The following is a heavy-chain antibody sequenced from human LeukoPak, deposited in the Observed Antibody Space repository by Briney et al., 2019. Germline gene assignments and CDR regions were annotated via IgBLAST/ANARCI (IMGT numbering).Heavy chain of an antibody. J-gene: IGHJ4*02. CDR3: ATGMGATTQAYYFDY. CDR2: FDPGDGET. D-gene: IGHD1-26*01. V-gene: IGHV1-24*01. CDR1: GYTAADLS. Sequence: ASVKVSCKVSGYTAADLSMHWVRQAPGKGLEWMGSFDPGDGETIYAQKFQGRVTMTEDTSTDTAYMVLSSLRSEDTAVYYCATGMGATTQAYYFDYWGQGTLVTVSS.